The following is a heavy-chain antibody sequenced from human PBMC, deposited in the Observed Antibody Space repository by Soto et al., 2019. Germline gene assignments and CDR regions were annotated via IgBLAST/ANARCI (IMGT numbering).Heavy chain of an antibody. CDR2: ISYDGSNK. V-gene: IGHV3-30-3*01. Sequence: PGGSLRLSCAASGFTFSSYAMHWVRQAPGKGLEWVAVISYDGSNKYYADSVKGRFTISRGNSKNTLYLQMNSLRAEDTAVYYCARDGKYDFWSGYYFDYWGQGTLVTVSS. J-gene: IGHJ4*02. D-gene: IGHD3-3*01. CDR3: ARDGKYDFWSGYYFDY. CDR1: GFTFSSYA.